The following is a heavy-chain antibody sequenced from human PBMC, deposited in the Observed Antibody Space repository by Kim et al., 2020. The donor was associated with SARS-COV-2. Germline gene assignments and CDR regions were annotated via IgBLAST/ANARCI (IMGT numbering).Heavy chain of an antibody. CDR2: T. D-gene: IGHD6-19*01. CDR3: ARGSGWAFDY. J-gene: IGHJ4*02. Sequence: TKYSQKFRGRVTITRDTSASTAYMELSSLRSEDTAVYYCARGSGWAFDYWGQGTLVTVAS. V-gene: IGHV1-3*01.